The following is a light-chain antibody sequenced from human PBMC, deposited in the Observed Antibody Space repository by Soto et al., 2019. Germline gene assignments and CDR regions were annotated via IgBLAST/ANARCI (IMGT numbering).Light chain of an antibody. J-gene: IGLJ1*01. Sequence: QSALTQPRSVSGSPGQSVTISCTGTSSDVGVYKYVSWYQQHPGRALKVILYDVNQRPSGVTDRFSGSTSGNTASLTISGLQAEDEAAYYCCSYAGTYVFGTGTKVTVL. CDR2: DVN. CDR3: CSYAGTYV. V-gene: IGLV2-11*01. CDR1: SSDVGVYKY.